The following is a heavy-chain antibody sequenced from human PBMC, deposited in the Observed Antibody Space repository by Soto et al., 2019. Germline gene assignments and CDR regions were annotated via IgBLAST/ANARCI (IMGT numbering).Heavy chain of an antibody. V-gene: IGHV4-4*02. CDR1: GGPISSSNC. Sequence: QVQLQESGPGLVKPSGTLSLTCAVSGGPISSSNCWSWVRHPPGKGLGWIGEIFHNGNTYSNPSLTGRVTMSVDKSKNQFSLNLNSVTAADTAVYYCASRTYAMDVWGQGTTVTVSS. J-gene: IGHJ6*02. CDR3: ASRTYAMDV. CDR2: IFHNGNT.